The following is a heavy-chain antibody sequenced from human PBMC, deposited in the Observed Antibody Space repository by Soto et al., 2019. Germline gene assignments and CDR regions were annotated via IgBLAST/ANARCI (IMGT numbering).Heavy chain of an antibody. J-gene: IGHJ4*02. CDR3: ARKQAGYFSGIDY. CDR2: IYGSGGSGST. CDR1: GDSITSGGYY. Sequence: QVQLQESGPGLVKPSQTLSLTCTVTGDSITSGGYYWSWIRQHPGKGLEWLGYIYGSGGSGSTLYNPSLKSRITLSVDTSKTQFSLNLSSVTVADTAVYFCARKQAGYFSGIDYLCQGTLVTVSS. V-gene: IGHV4-31*03. D-gene: IGHD2-15*01.